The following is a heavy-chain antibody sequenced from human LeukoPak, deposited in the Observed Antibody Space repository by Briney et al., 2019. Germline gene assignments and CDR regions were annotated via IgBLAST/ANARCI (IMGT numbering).Heavy chain of an antibody. CDR2: INHIGRT. CDR1: GDSFSVYY. V-gene: IGHV4-34*01. Sequence: SETLSFSCAVYGDSFSVYYWSWIRPPPGKGLEWVGDINHIGRTKYNPYLKSRVTISVDTSKNQFSLKLSSVTAADTAVYYCARASPPWELLRGYNWFDPWGQGTLVTVSS. D-gene: IGHD1-26*01. CDR3: ARASPPWELLRGYNWFDP. J-gene: IGHJ5*02.